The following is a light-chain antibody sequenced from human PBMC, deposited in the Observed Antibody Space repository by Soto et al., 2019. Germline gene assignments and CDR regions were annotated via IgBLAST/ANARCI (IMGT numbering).Light chain of an antibody. Sequence: QSVLTQPASVSGSPGQSITISCTGTSSDVGNYNYVSWYQQYPGRVPKLLIYMVSNRPSGVSNRFSGSKSGNTASLTISGLQAEDEADYFCTSPTPGSLYVFGTGNKVTV. CDR1: SSDVGNYNY. CDR3: TSPTPGSLYV. CDR2: MVS. J-gene: IGLJ1*01. V-gene: IGLV2-14*01.